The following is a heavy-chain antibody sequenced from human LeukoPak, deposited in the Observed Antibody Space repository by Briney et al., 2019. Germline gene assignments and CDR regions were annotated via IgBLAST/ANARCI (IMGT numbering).Heavy chain of an antibody. CDR1: GGTFSSYA. D-gene: IGHD3-9*01. Sequence: ASVKVSCKASGGTFSSYAISWVRQAPGQGLEWMGWINTNTGNPTYAQGFTGRFVFSLDTSVSTAYLQISSLKAEDTAVYYCARDVLRYKHHAFDIWGQGTMVTVSS. CDR2: INTNTGNP. V-gene: IGHV7-4-1*02. CDR3: ARDVLRYKHHAFDI. J-gene: IGHJ3*02.